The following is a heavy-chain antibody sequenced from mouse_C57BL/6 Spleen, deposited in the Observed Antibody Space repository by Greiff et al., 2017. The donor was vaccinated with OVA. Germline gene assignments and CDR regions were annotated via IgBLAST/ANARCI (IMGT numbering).Heavy chain of an antibody. CDR2: INPGSGGT. CDR3: ARDYYGLDYAMDY. J-gene: IGHJ4*01. D-gene: IGHD1-2*01. V-gene: IGHV1-54*01. CDR1: GYAFTNYL. Sequence: VQLQQSGAELVRPGTSVKVSCKASGYAFTNYLIEWVKQRPGQGLEWIGVINPGSGGTNYNEKFKGKATLTADKSSSTAYMQLSSLTSEDSAVYFCARDYYGLDYAMDYWGQGTSVTVSS.